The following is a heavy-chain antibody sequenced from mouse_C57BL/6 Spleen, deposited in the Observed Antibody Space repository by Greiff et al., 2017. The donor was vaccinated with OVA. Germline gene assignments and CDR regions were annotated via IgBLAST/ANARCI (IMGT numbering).Heavy chain of an antibody. Sequence: VQRVESGPGLVAPSQSLSITCTVSGFSLTSYGVHWVRQPPGKGLEWLVVIWSDGSTTYNSALKSRLSISKDNSKSQVFLKMNSLQTDDTAMYYCARHEGNYGSSYAWFAYWGQGTLVTVSA. CDR1: GFSLTSYG. D-gene: IGHD1-1*01. J-gene: IGHJ3*01. V-gene: IGHV2-6-1*01. CDR2: IWSDGST. CDR3: ARHEGNYGSSYAWFAY.